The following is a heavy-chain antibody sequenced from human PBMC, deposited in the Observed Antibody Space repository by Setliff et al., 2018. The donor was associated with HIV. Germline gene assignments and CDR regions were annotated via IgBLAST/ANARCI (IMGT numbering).Heavy chain of an antibody. CDR1: GYTVTELS. V-gene: IGHV1-24*01. CDR2: FDPEDNKI. CDR3: ATRIRDGHRGYGYFDF. Sequence: GASVKVSCKVSGYTVTELSINWVRQAPGKGPEWMGGFDPEDNKIVYAQKFQGRVTTTEDTSTGTAYMELSSLRPEDTAVYYCATRIRDGHRGYGYFDFWGQGTLVTVSS. J-gene: IGHJ4*02. D-gene: IGHD5-12*01.